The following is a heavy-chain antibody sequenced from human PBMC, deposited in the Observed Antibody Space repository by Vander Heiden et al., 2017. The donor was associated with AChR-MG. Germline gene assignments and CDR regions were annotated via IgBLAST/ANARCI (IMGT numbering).Heavy chain of an antibody. J-gene: IGHJ4*02. Sequence: QVQLVESGGGVVQPGRSLRLSCAASGFTFSSYAMHWVRQAPGKGLGWVAVISYDGSNKYYADSVKGRFTISRDNSKNTLYLQMNSLRAEDTAVYYCARDYPYYYDSSGYLDYWGQGTLVTVSS. CDR3: ARDYPYYYDSSGYLDY. D-gene: IGHD3-22*01. CDR2: ISYDGSNK. CDR1: GFTFSSYA. V-gene: IGHV3-30-3*01.